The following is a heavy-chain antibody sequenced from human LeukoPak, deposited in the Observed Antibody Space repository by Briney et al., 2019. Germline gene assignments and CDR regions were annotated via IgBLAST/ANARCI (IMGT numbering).Heavy chain of an antibody. CDR3: AADQSYDFWSGYPQGEAFDI. J-gene: IGHJ3*02. D-gene: IGHD3-3*01. Sequence: SVKVSCKASGFTFTSSAMQWVRQARGQRLEWIGWIVVGSGNTNYAQKFQERVTITRDMSTSTAYMELSSLRSEDTAVYYCAADQSYDFWSGYPQGEAFDIWGQGRMVTVSS. CDR2: IVVGSGNT. CDR1: GFTFTSSA. V-gene: IGHV1-58*02.